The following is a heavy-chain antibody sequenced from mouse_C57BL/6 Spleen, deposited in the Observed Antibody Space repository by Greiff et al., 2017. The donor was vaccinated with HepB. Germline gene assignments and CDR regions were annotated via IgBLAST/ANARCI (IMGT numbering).Heavy chain of an antibody. CDR2: IYPRDGST. V-gene: IGHV1-78*01. CDR3: ARGPYYSKAYYFDY. D-gene: IGHD2-5*01. J-gene: IGHJ2*01. Sequence: VQRVESDAELVKPGASVKISCKVSGYTFTDHTIHWMKQRPEQGLEWIGYIYPRDGSTKYNEKFKGKATLTADKSSSTAYMQLNSLTSEDSAVYFCARGPYYSKAYYFDYWGQGTTLTVSS. CDR1: GYTFTDHT.